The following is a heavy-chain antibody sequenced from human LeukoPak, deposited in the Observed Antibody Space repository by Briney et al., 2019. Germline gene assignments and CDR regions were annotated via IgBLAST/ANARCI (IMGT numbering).Heavy chain of an antibody. V-gene: IGHV3-23*01. CDR2: ISGSGGST. D-gene: IGHD3-16*02. CDR1: GFTFSSYG. Sequence: PGGTLRLSCAASGFTFSSYGMSWVRQAPGKGLEWVSAISGSGGSTYCADSVKGRFTISRDNSKNTLYLQMNSLRAEDTAVYYCAKGDYDYVWGSYRYTPYFDYWGQGTLVTVSS. CDR3: AKGDYDYVWGSYRYTPYFDY. J-gene: IGHJ4*02.